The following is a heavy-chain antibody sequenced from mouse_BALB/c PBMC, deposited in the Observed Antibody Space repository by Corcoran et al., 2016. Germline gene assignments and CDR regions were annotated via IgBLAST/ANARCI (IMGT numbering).Heavy chain of an antibody. J-gene: IGHJ4*01. CDR2: INTYTGEP. V-gene: IGHV9-3-1*01. D-gene: IGHD2-1*01. CDR3: AREGNPDAMDY. CDR1: GYTFTNYG. Sequence: QIQLVQSGPELKKPGETVKISCKASGYTFTNYGMNWVKQAPGKGLKWMGWINTYTGEPTYADDFKGRFAFSLETSASTASLQINNLKNEDTATYFCAREGNPDAMDYWGQGTSVTVSS.